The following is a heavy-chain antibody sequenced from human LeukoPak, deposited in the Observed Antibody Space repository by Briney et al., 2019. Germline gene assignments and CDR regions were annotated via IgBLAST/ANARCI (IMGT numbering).Heavy chain of an antibody. CDR3: ARSTLTYFDY. CDR1: GGSFSGYY. V-gene: IGHV4-34*01. CDR2: INHSGST. Sequence: PSETLSLTRAVYGGSFSGYYWSWIRQPPGKGLEWIGEINHSGSTNYNPSLKSRVTISVDTSKNQFSLKLSSVTAADTAVYYCARSTLTYFDYWGQGTLVTVSS. D-gene: IGHD2-2*01. J-gene: IGHJ4*02.